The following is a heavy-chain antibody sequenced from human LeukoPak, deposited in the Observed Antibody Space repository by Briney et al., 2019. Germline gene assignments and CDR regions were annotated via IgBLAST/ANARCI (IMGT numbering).Heavy chain of an antibody. V-gene: IGHV4-39*07. Sequence: SETLSLTCTVSGGSISSSSYYWGWIRQPPGKGLEWIGEINHSGSTNYNPSLKSRVTISVDTSKNQFSLKLSSVTAADTAVYYCARRAIGWQLVWFDYWGQGTLVTVSS. D-gene: IGHD6-6*01. CDR1: GGSISSSSYY. CDR3: ARRAIGWQLVWFDY. CDR2: INHSGST. J-gene: IGHJ4*02.